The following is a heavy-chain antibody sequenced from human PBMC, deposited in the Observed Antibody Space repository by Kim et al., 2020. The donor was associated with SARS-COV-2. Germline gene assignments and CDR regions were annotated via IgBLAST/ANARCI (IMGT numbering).Heavy chain of an antibody. CDR2: INHSGST. CDR3: AGGIGGYSSGRRAFDI. CDR1: GGSFSGYY. Sequence: SETLSLTCAVYGGSFSGYYWSWIRQPPGKGLEWIGEINHSGSTNYNPSLKSRVTISVDTSKNQFSLKLSSVTAADTAVYYCAGGIGGYSSGRRAFDIWGQGTMVTVSS. D-gene: IGHD6-19*01. V-gene: IGHV4-34*01. J-gene: IGHJ3*02.